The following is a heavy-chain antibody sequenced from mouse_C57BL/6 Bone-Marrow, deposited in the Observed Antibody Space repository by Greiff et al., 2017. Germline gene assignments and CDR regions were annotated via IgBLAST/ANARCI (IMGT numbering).Heavy chain of an antibody. CDR2: ISDGGSYT. D-gene: IGHD2-10*01. CDR1: GFTFSSSA. Sequence: EVKLEESGGGLVKPGGSLKLSCAASGFTFSSSAMSWVRQTPEKRLEWVATISDGGSYTYYPDNVKGRFTSSRDNAKNNLYLQMSHLKSEDTAMYYCARAYLWFAYWGQGALVTVSA. J-gene: IGHJ3*01. V-gene: IGHV5-4*03. CDR3: ARAYLWFAY.